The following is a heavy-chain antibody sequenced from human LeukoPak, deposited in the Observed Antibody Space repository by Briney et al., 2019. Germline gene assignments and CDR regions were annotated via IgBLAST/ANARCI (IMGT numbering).Heavy chain of an antibody. CDR2: IYHSGST. J-gene: IGHJ4*02. CDR1: GDSISSGGYS. CDR3: ARAGSYFSTYFDC. Sequence: SETLSLTCSASGDSISSGGYSLSWIRQPPRKGLEWIGYIYHSGSTYYNPSLKSRVTISVDRSKNQFSLKLSSVTAADTAVYYCARAGSYFSTYFDCWRQGTLVTVSS. D-gene: IGHD3-10*01. V-gene: IGHV4-30-2*01.